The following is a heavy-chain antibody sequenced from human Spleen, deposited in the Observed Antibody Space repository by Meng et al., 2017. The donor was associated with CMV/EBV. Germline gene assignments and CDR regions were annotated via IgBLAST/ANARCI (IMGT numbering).Heavy chain of an antibody. CDR2: INAGKDNT. D-gene: IGHD1-26*01. Sequence: CKDTGYTFTRYARQWVGQATGQRLEWMGWINAGKDNTKYAQKFQGRITITRDTSASTAYMELSSLRSENTAVYDCATANLVGATLFDYWGQGTLVTVSS. CDR1: GYTFTRYA. V-gene: IGHV1-3*01. CDR3: ATANLVGATLFDY. J-gene: IGHJ4*02.